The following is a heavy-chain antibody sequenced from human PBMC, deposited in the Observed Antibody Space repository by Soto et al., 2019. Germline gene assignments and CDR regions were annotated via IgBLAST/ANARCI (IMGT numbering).Heavy chain of an antibody. CDR3: ARDRGEGDGYNLESVWFDP. Sequence: QVQLVQSGAEVKKPGSSVKVSCKASGGTFSSYAISWVRQAPGQGLEWMGGIIPIFGTANYAQKFQGRVTITADESMSTAYMELSSLRSEDTAVYYCARDRGEGDGYNLESVWFDPWGQGTLVTVSS. CDR1: GGTFSSYA. D-gene: IGHD5-12*01. CDR2: IIPIFGTA. V-gene: IGHV1-69*01. J-gene: IGHJ5*02.